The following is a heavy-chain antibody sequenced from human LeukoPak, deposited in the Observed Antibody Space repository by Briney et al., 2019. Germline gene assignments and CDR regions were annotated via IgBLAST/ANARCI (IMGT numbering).Heavy chain of an antibody. CDR1: GFTFSSYA. CDR2: ISSNGGST. V-gene: IGHV3-64*01. Sequence: GGSLRLSCAASGFTFSSYAMHWVRQAPGKGLEYVSAISSNGGSTHYANSVKGRFTISRDNSKNTLYLQMGSLRAEDMAVYYCASLSSDVWGQGTTVTVSS. J-gene: IGHJ6*02. D-gene: IGHD3-16*02. CDR3: ASLSSDV.